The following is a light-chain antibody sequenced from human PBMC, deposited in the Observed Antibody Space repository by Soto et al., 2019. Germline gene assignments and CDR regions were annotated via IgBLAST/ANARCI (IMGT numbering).Light chain of an antibody. J-gene: IGKJ4*01. V-gene: IGKV3-15*01. CDR3: QQYGDWPLT. Sequence: EIVMTQSTVTLSVSPGESATLSCRASQSVRSTYVAWYQQKPGQAPRLLIFGVSNRAAGIPARFSGSGSGTEFTLTISSLQSEDFAVYYCQQYGDWPLTFGGGTKVEIK. CDR1: QSVRST. CDR2: GVS.